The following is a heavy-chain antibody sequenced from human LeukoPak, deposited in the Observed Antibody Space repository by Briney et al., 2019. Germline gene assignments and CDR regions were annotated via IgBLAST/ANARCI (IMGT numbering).Heavy chain of an antibody. V-gene: IGHV1-8*01. CDR3: ARSSNYDFWSGYSNWFDP. J-gene: IGHJ5*02. CDR1: GYTFTSYD. Sequence: ASVKVSCKASGYTFTSYDINRVRQATGQGLEWMGWMNPNSGNTGYAQKFQGRVTMTRNTSISIAYMELSSLRSEDTAVYYCARSSNYDFWSGYSNWFDPWGQGTLVTVSS. D-gene: IGHD3-3*01. CDR2: MNPNSGNT.